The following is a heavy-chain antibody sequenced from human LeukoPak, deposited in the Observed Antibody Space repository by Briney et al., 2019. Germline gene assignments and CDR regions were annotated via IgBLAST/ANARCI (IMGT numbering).Heavy chain of an antibody. Sequence: PGGSLRLSCAPSGFIFRNYATSWVRQAPGKGLEWVSGIHSSDGSTYYTDSVKGRFTISRDNSKNTLYLQMNSLRAEDTAVYYCAKDRTTAARIFDYWGQGTLVTVSS. CDR3: AKDRTTAARIFDY. V-gene: IGHV3-23*01. J-gene: IGHJ4*02. CDR2: IHSSDGST. D-gene: IGHD6-6*01. CDR1: GFIFRNYA.